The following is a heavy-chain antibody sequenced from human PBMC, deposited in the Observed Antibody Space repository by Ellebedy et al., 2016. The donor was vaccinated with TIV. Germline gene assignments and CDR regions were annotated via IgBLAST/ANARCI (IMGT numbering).Heavy chain of an antibody. V-gene: IGHV4-34*01. CDR3: ARGISPQRYYGMDV. Sequence: MPSETLSLTCAVYGGSFSGYYWTWIRQPPGKGLEWIGEINHSGSTNYNPSLKRRVTVSVDTSKSQFSLNLSSVTAADTAVYYCARGISPQRYYGMDVWGRGTTVTVSS. J-gene: IGHJ6*02. CDR1: GGSFSGYY. D-gene: IGHD3-3*02. CDR2: INHSGST.